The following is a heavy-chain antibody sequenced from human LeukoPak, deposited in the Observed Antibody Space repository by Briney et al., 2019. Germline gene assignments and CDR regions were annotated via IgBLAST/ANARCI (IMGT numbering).Heavy chain of an antibody. Sequence: SETLSLTCAVYGGSFSGYYWSWIRQPPGKALEWIGEINHSGSTNYNPSLKSRVTISVDTSKNQFSPKLSSVTAADTAVYYCARGPQVIESGYSDGADPWGQGTLVTVSS. CDR2: INHSGST. CDR3: ARGPQVIESGYSDGADP. D-gene: IGHD5-18*01. J-gene: IGHJ5*02. CDR1: GGSFSGYY. V-gene: IGHV4-34*01.